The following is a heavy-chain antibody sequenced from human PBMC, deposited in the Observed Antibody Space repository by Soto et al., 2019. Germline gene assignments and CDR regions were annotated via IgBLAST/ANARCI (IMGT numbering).Heavy chain of an antibody. J-gene: IGHJ4*02. D-gene: IGHD6-13*01. CDR3: ARAPYSSSWPTFDY. CDR2: IGTAGDT. Sequence: GGSLRLSCAACGFTFSSYDMHWVRQATGKGLEWVSAIGTAGDTYYPGSVKGRFTISRENAKNSLYLQMNSLRAGDTAVYYCARAPYSSSWPTFDYWGQGTLVTVSS. CDR1: GFTFSSYD. V-gene: IGHV3-13*01.